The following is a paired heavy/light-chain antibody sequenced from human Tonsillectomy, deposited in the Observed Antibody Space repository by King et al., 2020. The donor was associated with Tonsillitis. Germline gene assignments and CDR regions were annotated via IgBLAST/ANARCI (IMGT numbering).Light chain of an antibody. CDR3: QQYNNWPQT. J-gene: IGKJ1*01. V-gene: IGKV3-15*01. Sequence: ETVMTQSPATLSVSPGERATLSCRASQSVSSNLAWYQLKPGQAPRLLIYGASTRATGIPARFSGSGSGTEFTLTISSLQSEDFAVYYCQQYNNWPQTFGQGTKVEIK. CDR2: GAS. CDR1: QSVSSN.
Heavy chain of an antibody. Sequence: QVQLVQSGPEVKKPGASVKVSCKASGYTFTDFYIHWVRQAPGQGLEWMGWINPNSGGTNFAQRFQGRVTVTRDTSISTAYMELSRLTSDDTAVYYCARFHGDYGLGWFDPWGQGTLVTVSS. V-gene: IGHV1-2*02. CDR3: ARFHGDYGLGWFDP. CDR1: GYTFTDFY. J-gene: IGHJ5*02. D-gene: IGHD4-17*01. CDR2: INPNSGGT.